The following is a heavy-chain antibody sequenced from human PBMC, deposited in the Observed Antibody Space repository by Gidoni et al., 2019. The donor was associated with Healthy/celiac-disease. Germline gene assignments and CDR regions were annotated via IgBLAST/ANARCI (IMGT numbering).Heavy chain of an antibody. CDR1: VFTFSSYW. CDR3: ARESGDLAYFDY. Sequence: EVQLVESGGGLVQPGGHVRLSCAASVFTFSSYWMHWVRQAPGKGLVWVSRINSDGSSTSYADSVKGRFTISRDNAKNTLYLQMNSLRAEDTAVYYCARESGDLAYFDYWGQGTLVTVSS. CDR2: INSDGSST. D-gene: IGHD4-17*01. V-gene: IGHV3-74*01. J-gene: IGHJ4*02.